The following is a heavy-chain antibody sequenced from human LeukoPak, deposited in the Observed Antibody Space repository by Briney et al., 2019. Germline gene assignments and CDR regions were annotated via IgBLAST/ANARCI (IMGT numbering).Heavy chain of an antibody. Sequence: ASVKVSCKASGYTFTSYDINWVRQATGQGLEWMGRINPNSGGTNYAQKFQGRVTMTRDTSISTAYMELSRLRSDDTAVYYCARPSHRGYGPLGYWGQGTLVTVSS. CDR2: INPNSGGT. CDR1: GYTFTSYD. V-gene: IGHV1-2*06. J-gene: IGHJ4*02. CDR3: ARPSHRGYGPLGY. D-gene: IGHD5-18*01.